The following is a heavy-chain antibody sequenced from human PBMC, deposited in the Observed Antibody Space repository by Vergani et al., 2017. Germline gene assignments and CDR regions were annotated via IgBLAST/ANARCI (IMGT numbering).Heavy chain of an antibody. V-gene: IGHV3-33*01. CDR1: GFTFNQYG. CDR3: ARDLGLLYYRFDP. J-gene: IGHJ5*02. CDR2: TWYDGNNK. Sequence: QVQLVESGGGVVQPGRSLRLSRAASGFTFNQYGMHWVRQAPGKGLEWVAVTWYDGNNKQYADSVKCRFSISRDNSKSTMYMQMNSLRDEDTGVYYCARDLGLLYYRFDPWGQGTLVTVSS. D-gene: IGHD3-10*01.